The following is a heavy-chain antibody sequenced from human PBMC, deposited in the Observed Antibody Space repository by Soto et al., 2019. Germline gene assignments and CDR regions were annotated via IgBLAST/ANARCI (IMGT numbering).Heavy chain of an antibody. V-gene: IGHV4-4*02. D-gene: IGHD6-13*01. CDR2: SHQSGNT. CDR3: ATRDISRFY. J-gene: IGHJ4*02. CDR1: GVSISSHDW. Sequence: QVQLQESGPGLVKPSGTLSLTCGVSGVSISSHDWWTWVRQPPGKGLEWIGESHQSGNTNYNSSLESRVTISVDKSKNQFSLNLSSVTVADTAVYYCATRDISRFYWGQGTLVTVSS.